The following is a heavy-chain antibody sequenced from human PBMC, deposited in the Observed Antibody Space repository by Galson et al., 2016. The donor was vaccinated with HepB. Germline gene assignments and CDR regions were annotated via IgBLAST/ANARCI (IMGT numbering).Heavy chain of an antibody. J-gene: IGHJ3*01. V-gene: IGHV1-3*01. D-gene: IGHD2-2*01. CDR1: GYTFSNYA. Sequence: SVKVSCKASGYTFSNYAVHWVRQAPGQTFEWMGWINAGNGNTKYSQKFQDRVTLTRDTSATTLYMQLSSLRSDDTAVYYCARAAYGSSSSCSDAFDVWGQGTMVTVSS. CDR2: INAGNGNT. CDR3: ARAAYGSSSSCSDAFDV.